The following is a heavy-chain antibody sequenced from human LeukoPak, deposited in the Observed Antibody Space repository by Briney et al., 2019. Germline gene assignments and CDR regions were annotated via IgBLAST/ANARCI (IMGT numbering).Heavy chain of an antibody. Sequence: GGSLRLSCAASGFTFSSYWMHWVRQAPGKGLVWVSRINSDGGSTSYADSVKGRFTISRDNAKNTLYLQMNSLRAEDTAVYYCVRMVRGVYYFDYWGQGTLVTVSS. J-gene: IGHJ4*02. CDR3: VRMVRGVYYFDY. CDR2: INSDGGST. V-gene: IGHV3-74*01. CDR1: GFTFSSYW. D-gene: IGHD3-10*01.